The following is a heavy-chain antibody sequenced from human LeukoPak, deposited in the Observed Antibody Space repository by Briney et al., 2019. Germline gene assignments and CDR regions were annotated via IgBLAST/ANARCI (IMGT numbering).Heavy chain of an antibody. V-gene: IGHV3-13*01. D-gene: IGHD2-2*01. Sequence: GGSLRLSCAASGFTFSNYDMHWVRQATGEGLEWVSAFHTAGDTHYSGSVKGRFVTSRENAKNSFYLQMNNLRAGDTAVYYCARGSCSSSSCYERLNGLDVWGQGTPVTVSS. J-gene: IGHJ6*02. CDR1: GFTFSNYD. CDR3: ARGSCSSSSCYERLNGLDV. CDR2: FHTAGDT.